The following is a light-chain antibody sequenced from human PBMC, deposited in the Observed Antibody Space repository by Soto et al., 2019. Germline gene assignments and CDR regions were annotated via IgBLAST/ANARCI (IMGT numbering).Light chain of an antibody. Sequence: QSALTQPASVSGSPGQSITISCTGTSSDVGAYNYISWYQQHPGKAPKLMIYEVSNRPSGVSTRFSGSKSGNTASLTISGLQAEDEGDYYCSSYAGSNNYVFGTGTKLTVL. CDR2: EVS. J-gene: IGLJ1*01. CDR1: SSDVGAYNY. V-gene: IGLV2-14*01. CDR3: SSYAGSNNYV.